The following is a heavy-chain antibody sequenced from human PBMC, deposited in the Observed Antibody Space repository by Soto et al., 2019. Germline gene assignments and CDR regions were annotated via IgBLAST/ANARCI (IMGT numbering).Heavy chain of an antibody. J-gene: IGHJ5*01. V-gene: IGHV4-59*01. CDR3: ASMIGDPVLSFDS. D-gene: IGHD3-10*02. CDR1: GGSISSYY. CDR2: IFYSGST. Sequence: QVQLQESGPGLVKPSETLSLTCTVSGGSISSYYWSWIRQPPGKGQEWIGFIFYSGSTSYNPSLKSRVTISIATSEYQFSLKLTSVTAAATAVYYCASMIGDPVLSFDSWGQGTLVAVSS.